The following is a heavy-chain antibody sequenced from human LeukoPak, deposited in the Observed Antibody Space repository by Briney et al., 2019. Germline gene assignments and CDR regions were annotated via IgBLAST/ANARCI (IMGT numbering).Heavy chain of an antibody. J-gene: IGHJ3*02. V-gene: IGHV4-59*12. CDR3: ARGKQENSDAFDI. CDR2: IYFRGNT. CDR1: GGSITNYY. Sequence: SETLSLTCTVSGGSITNYYWSWIRQPPGKGLEWIGYIYFRGNTNYNPSLTSRVTISVDTSKNQFSLKLSSVTAADTAVYYCARGKQENSDAFDIWGQGTMVTVSS.